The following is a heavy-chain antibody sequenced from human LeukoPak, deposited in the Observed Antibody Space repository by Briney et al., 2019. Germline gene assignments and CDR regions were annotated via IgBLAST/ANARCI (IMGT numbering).Heavy chain of an antibody. J-gene: IGHJ3*02. Sequence: SETLSLTCTVSGGSISSYYWSWIRQPPGKGLEWIGYIYYSGSTNYNPSLKSRVTISVDTSKNQFSLKLSSVTAADTAVYYCARGGYYYVLDAFDIWGQGTMVPVSS. CDR2: IYYSGST. CDR1: GGSISSYY. CDR3: ARGGYYYVLDAFDI. D-gene: IGHD3-10*02. V-gene: IGHV4-59*08.